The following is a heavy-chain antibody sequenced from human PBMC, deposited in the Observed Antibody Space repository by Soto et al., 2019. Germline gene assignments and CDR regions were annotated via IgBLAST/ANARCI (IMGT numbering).Heavy chain of an antibody. J-gene: IGHJ3*02. V-gene: IGHV1-69*13. Sequence: SVKVSCKASGGTFSSYAISWVRQAPGQGLEWMGGIIPIFGTANYAQKFQGRVTITADESTSTAYMELSSLRSEDTAVYYCARAPYLVRLGPWGDAFDIWGQGTMVTVSS. CDR3: ARAPYLVRLGPWGDAFDI. CDR2: IIPIFGTA. D-gene: IGHD1-1*01. CDR1: GGTFSSYA.